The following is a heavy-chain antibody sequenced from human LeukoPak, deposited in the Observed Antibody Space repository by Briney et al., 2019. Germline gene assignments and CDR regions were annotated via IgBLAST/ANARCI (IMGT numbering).Heavy chain of an antibody. D-gene: IGHD5-18*01. V-gene: IGHV1-24*01. CDR1: GKTLSDLS. CDR2: SNPEDGER. CDR3: VTGFTTMAVDYFDY. Sequence: ASVKVSCKVSGKTLSDLSIHWLRQPPGKGLEWLGGSNPEDGERIYAQMFQGRVTMTEDTSIDTAYMELSSLRSEDTAVYYCVTGFTTMAVDYFDYWGQGTLVTVSP. J-gene: IGHJ4*02.